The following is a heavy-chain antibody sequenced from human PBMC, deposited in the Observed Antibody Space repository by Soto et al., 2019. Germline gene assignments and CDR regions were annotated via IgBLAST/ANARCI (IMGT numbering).Heavy chain of an antibody. D-gene: IGHD5-18*01. V-gene: IGHV3-74*01. Sequence: EVQLVESGGGLVQPGGSLRLSCAASGFTFSSYWMHWVRQAPGKGLVWVSRINSDGSSTSYADSVKGRFTISRDNAKNTLYRQRNSLSAEDTAVYYCARDRGLAYSGFDPWGQGTLVTVSS. J-gene: IGHJ5*02. CDR1: GFTFSSYW. CDR3: ARDRGLAYSGFDP. CDR2: INSDGSST.